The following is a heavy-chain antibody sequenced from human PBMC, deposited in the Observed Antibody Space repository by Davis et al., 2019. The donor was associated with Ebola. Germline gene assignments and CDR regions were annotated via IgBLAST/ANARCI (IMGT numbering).Heavy chain of an antibody. D-gene: IGHD4-23*01. Sequence: AASVKVSCKASGYTFTGYYMHWVRQAPGQGLEWMGIINPSGGSTSYAQKFQGRVTMTRDTSTSTVYMELSSLRSEDTAVYYCARAHRGYGGNPVYFDYWGQGTLVTVSS. CDR3: ARAHRGYGGNPVYFDY. V-gene: IGHV1-46*01. J-gene: IGHJ4*02. CDR1: GYTFTGYY. CDR2: INPSGGST.